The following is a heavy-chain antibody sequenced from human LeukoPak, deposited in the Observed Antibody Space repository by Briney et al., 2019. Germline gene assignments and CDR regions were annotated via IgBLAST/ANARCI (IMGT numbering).Heavy chain of an antibody. Sequence: ASVKVSCKASGYTFTSYGISWVRQAPGQGLEWMGWISAYNGNTNYAQKLQGRVTMATDTSTSTAYMELRSLRSDDTAVYYCARHDYGDYYFDYWGQGTLVTVSS. CDR3: ARHDYGDYYFDY. J-gene: IGHJ4*02. CDR1: GYTFTSYG. D-gene: IGHD4-17*01. CDR2: ISAYNGNT. V-gene: IGHV1-18*01.